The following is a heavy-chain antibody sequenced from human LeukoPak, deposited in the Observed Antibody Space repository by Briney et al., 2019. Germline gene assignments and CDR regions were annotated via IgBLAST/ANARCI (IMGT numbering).Heavy chain of an antibody. V-gene: IGHV3-23*01. Sequence: GGSLRLSCAASGFTFSSYAMSWVRQAPGKGLEWVSGISGSGGSTYYADSMKGRFTISRGNSKNTEYLQMNSLRAGDTAVYYCAKDIVVVPAPVGYFDLWGRGTLVTVSS. D-gene: IGHD2-2*01. J-gene: IGHJ2*01. CDR1: GFTFSSYA. CDR2: ISGSGGST. CDR3: AKDIVVVPAPVGYFDL.